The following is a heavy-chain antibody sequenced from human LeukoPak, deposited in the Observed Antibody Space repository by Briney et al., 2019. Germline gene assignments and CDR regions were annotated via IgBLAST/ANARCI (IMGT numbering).Heavy chain of an antibody. V-gene: IGHV1-18*01. CDR3: ARTPYYDILTGQLGGYFDY. Sequence: EASVKVSCKASGYTFTSYGISWVRQAPGQGLEWMGWISAYNGNTNYAQKLQGRVTMTTDTSTSTAYMELRSLRSDDTAVYYCARTPYYDILTGQLGGYFDYWGQGTLVTVSS. CDR1: GYTFTSYG. CDR2: ISAYNGNT. D-gene: IGHD3-9*01. J-gene: IGHJ4*02.